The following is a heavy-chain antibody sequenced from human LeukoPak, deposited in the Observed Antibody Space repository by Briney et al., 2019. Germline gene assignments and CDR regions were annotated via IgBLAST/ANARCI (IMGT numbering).Heavy chain of an antibody. Sequence: PGGSLRLSCAASGFTFSSYEMNWVRQAPGKGLEWVSYISSSGSSIYYADSVKGRFTISRDNSKNTLYLQMNSLRAEDTAVYYCAKDRTLYYYGSGDDAFDIWGQGTMVTVSS. V-gene: IGHV3-48*03. D-gene: IGHD3-10*01. CDR3: AKDRTLYYYGSGDDAFDI. CDR2: ISSSGSSI. CDR1: GFTFSSYE. J-gene: IGHJ3*02.